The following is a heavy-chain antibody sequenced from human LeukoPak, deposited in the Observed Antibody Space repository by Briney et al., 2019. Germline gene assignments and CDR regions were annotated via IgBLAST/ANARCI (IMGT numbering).Heavy chain of an antibody. J-gene: IGHJ6*03. CDR1: GGSFSGYY. CDR2: INHSGST. V-gene: IGHV4-34*01. Sequence: SETLSLTCAVYGGSFSGYYWSWIRQPPGKGLEWIGEINHSGSTNYNPSLKSRVTISVDMSKNQFSLKLSSVTAADTAVYYCARQGYSSSSLNYYMDVWGKGTTVTVSS. CDR3: ARQGYSSSSLNYYMDV. D-gene: IGHD6-13*01.